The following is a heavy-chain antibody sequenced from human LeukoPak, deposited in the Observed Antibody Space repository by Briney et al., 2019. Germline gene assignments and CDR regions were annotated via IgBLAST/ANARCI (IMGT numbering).Heavy chain of an antibody. V-gene: IGHV3-23*01. CDR2: ISEGGST. Sequence: GGSLRLSCAASGFTVSSTAMSWVRRAPNKGLEWVSSISEGGSTYYSDSVKGRFTISRDRFRNTLYLQMSSLRAEDTAVYYCAKRPHYIVATQWGQGTLVSVS. CDR3: AKRPHYIVATQ. D-gene: IGHD2-15*01. J-gene: IGHJ4*02. CDR1: GFTVSSTA.